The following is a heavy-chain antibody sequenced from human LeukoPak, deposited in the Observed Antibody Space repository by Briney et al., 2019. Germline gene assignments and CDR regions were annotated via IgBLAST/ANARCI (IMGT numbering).Heavy chain of an antibody. Sequence: SHTLSLTCAISGDSVSSNTAAWNWIRQSPSRGLEWLGRTFYRSKWYNSYAVSVKSRITINPDTSKNHFSLQLNSVTPEDTAVYYCARAGFCSGSDCYSRFDYWGQGTLVTVSS. CDR1: GDSVSSNTAA. CDR2: TFYRSKWYN. V-gene: IGHV6-1*01. D-gene: IGHD2-15*01. CDR3: ARAGFCSGSDCYSRFDY. J-gene: IGHJ4*01.